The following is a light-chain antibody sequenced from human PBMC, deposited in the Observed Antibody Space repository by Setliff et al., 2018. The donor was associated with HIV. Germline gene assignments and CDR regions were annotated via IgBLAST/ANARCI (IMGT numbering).Light chain of an antibody. CDR2: EVS. V-gene: IGLV2-23*02. J-gene: IGLJ1*01. CDR1: STDVGTYNL. Sequence: QSVLTQPASVSGSPGQSITISCTGTSTDVGTYNLVSWYQQHPGKAPKVMIYEVSKRPSGISNRFSGSKSGNTASLTISGLQPEDESDYYCCSYASGSTSLFVFGTGTKGTV. CDR3: CSYASGSTSLFV.